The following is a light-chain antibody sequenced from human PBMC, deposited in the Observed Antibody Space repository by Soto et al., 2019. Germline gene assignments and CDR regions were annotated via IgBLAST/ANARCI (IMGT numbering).Light chain of an antibody. CDR2: KAS. V-gene: IGKV1-5*03. CDR1: QSISSW. Sequence: DIQLTQSPSALSASVGDRVTVTCRASQSISSWLAWYQQKPGKAPKLLIHKASNLQIGVPSRFSGSGSGTEFTLTISSLQPDDFATYYCQHLVSFGQGTKLEIK. CDR3: QHLVS. J-gene: IGKJ2*01.